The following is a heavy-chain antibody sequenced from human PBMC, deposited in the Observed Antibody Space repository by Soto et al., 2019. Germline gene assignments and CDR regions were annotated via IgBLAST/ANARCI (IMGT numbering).Heavy chain of an antibody. D-gene: IGHD1-26*01. J-gene: IGHJ4*02. CDR2: IYTSGST. CDR1: GDSMSKYY. CDR3: ARTVGAAYYFDF. Sequence: QVQLQESGPGLVKPSETLSLTCTVSGDSMSKYYWSWIRQPAGKGLEWIGRIYTSGSTNYNPSLKSRVNMSIDTSNNPFSLNLKSVTAAHAAVYYCARTVGAAYYFDFWGQGALVTVSS. V-gene: IGHV4-4*07.